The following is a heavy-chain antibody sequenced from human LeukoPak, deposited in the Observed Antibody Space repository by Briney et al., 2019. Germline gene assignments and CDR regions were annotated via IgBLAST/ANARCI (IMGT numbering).Heavy chain of an antibody. CDR3: VKGDTVTTRPNFDY. CDR1: EFSVGSNY. Sequence: PGGSLRLSCAASEFSVGSNYMTWVRQAPGKGLEWVSLIYSGGSTYYADSVKGRFTISRDNSKNTLYLQMNPLRVEDTAIYYCVKGDTVTTRPNFDYWGQGTLVTVSS. D-gene: IGHD4-17*01. CDR2: IYSGGST. J-gene: IGHJ4*02. V-gene: IGHV3-66*01.